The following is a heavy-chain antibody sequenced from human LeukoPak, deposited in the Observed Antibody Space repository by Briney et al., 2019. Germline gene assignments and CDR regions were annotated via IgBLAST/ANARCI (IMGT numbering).Heavy chain of an antibody. D-gene: IGHD6-13*01. CDR2: INAGSGNT. J-gene: IGHJ4*02. CDR1: GYTFTSYA. Sequence: ASVKVSCKASGYTFTSYAMHWVRQAPGQRLEWMGWINAGSGNTQYSQKFQGRVTITRDTSASTAYMELSSLRSEDTAVYYCARGVLREQQLGLDYWGQGTLVTVSS. CDR3: ARGVLREQQLGLDY. V-gene: IGHV1-3*01.